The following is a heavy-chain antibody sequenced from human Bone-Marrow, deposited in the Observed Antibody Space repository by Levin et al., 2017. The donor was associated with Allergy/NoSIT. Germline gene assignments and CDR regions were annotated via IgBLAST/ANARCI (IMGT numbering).Heavy chain of an antibody. CDR3: AHRGSAEFFQH. J-gene: IGHJ1*01. CDR1: FFSLLPLFFG. V-gene: IGHV2-5*02. Sequence: SGPTLVKPTHPLPLPFPFSFFSLLPLFFGVGWIRQPPGKALEWLALIYWDDDKPYSPSLKSRLTITKDTSKNQVVLTMTNMDPVDTATYYCAHRGSAEFFQHWGQGTLVTVSS. CDR2: IYWDDDK. D-gene: IGHD6-25*01.